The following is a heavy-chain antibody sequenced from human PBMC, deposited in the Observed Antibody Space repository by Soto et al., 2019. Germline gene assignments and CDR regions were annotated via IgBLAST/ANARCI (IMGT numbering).Heavy chain of an antibody. CDR3: ATDPPATSYYYGSGHYIGSYGMDF. V-gene: IGHV3-23*01. J-gene: IGHJ6*02. CDR2: ISGSGGGT. Sequence: SSYAVCRVRKNPAKGLEWSSAISGSGGGTYYADSVKGRFTISRDNSNKMLYLQMNSLRAEDTAVYYCATDPPATSYYYGSGHYIGSYGMDFWGQLTTVTVPS. CDR1: SSYA. D-gene: IGHD3-10*01.